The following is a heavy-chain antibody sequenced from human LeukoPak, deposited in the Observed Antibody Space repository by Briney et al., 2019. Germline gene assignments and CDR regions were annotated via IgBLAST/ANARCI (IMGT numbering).Heavy chain of an antibody. V-gene: IGHV4-31*03. J-gene: IGHJ6*02. CDR3: ARGLIADIVVAHYGMDV. D-gene: IGHD2-21*01. CDR1: GGSISSGGYY. Sequence: SETLSLTCTVSGGSISSGGYYWSWIRQHPGKGLEWIGYIYYSGSTYYNPSLKSRVTISVDTSKNQFSLKLSSVTAADTAVYYCARGLIADIVVAHYGMDVWGQGTTVTVSS. CDR2: IYYSGST.